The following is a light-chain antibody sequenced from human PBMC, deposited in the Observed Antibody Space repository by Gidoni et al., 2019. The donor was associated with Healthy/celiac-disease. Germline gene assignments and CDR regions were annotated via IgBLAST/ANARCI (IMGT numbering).Light chain of an antibody. CDR1: QSPLHSNGYTY. J-gene: IGKJ2*01. Sequence: DIVMPLSPLSLPVTTGEPASISCRSRQSPLHSNGYTYLAWYLQKPGQSPQLLIYLGANRASGVPDRFSGSGSGTDFTLKSSRVEAEDVGVYYCMQALQTPYTFGQGTKLEIK. CDR3: MQALQTPYT. V-gene: IGKV2-28*01. CDR2: LGA.